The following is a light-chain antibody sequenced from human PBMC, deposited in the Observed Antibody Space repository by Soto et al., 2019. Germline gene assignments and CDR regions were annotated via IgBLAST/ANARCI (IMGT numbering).Light chain of an antibody. J-gene: IGLJ2*01. Sequence: QSVLTQPPSVSGAPGQRVIISCTGSSSNIGAGYDVKWYQQLPGTAPKLLIYGDTNGPSGVPDRFSGSKSGTSASLAITGLQTEDEADYYCQSYDSSLSVVVFGGGTKLTVL. V-gene: IGLV1-40*01. CDR1: SSNIGAGYD. CDR3: QSYDSSLSVVV. CDR2: GDT.